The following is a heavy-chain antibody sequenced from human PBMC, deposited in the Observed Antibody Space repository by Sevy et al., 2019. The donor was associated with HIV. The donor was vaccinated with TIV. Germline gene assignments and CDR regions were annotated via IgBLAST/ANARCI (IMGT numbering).Heavy chain of an antibody. CDR3: AIFSIAARSHQDYYYYYYGMDV. J-gene: IGHJ6*02. D-gene: IGHD6-6*01. CDR2: FDPEDGET. CDR1: GYTLTELS. V-gene: IGHV1-24*01. Sequence: ASVKVSCKVSGYTLTELSMHWVRQAPGKGLEWMGGFDPEDGETIYAQKFQGRVTMTEDTSTDTAYMELSSLRSEDTAVYYCAIFSIAARSHQDYYYYYYGMDVRGQGTTVTVSS.